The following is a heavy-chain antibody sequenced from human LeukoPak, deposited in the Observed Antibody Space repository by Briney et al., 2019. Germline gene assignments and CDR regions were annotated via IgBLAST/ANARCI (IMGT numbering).Heavy chain of an antibody. D-gene: IGHD6-19*01. CDR2: TYYRSKWYN. Sequence: SQTLSLTCAISGDSVSSNSAAWNWIRQSPSRGLEWLGRTYYRSKWYNDYAVSVKSRITINPDTSKNQFSLQLNSVTPEDTAVHYCARDNAYSSGWYHGFDYWGQGTLVTVSS. CDR1: GDSVSSNSAA. CDR3: ARDNAYSSGWYHGFDY. V-gene: IGHV6-1*01. J-gene: IGHJ4*02.